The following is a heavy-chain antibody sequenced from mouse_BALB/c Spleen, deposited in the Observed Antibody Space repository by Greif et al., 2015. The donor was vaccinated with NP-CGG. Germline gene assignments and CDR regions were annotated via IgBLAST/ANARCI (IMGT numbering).Heavy chain of an antibody. CDR1: GYTFTSYW. J-gene: IGHJ4*01. D-gene: IGHD1-1*01. CDR2: IDPSDSYT. Sequence: VQLVESGAELVKPGASVKMSCKASGYTFTSYWMHWVKQRPGQGLEWIGVIDPSDSYTSYNQKFKGKATLTVGTSSSTAYMQLSSLTSEDSAVYYCTRRHYYGSSYYAMDYWGQGTSVTVSS. V-gene: IGHV1S127*01. CDR3: TRRHYYGSSYYAMDY.